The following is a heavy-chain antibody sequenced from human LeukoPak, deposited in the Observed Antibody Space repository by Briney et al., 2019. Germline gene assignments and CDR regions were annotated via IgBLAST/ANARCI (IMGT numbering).Heavy chain of an antibody. CDR2: IIGSSSYI. J-gene: IGHJ4*02. CDR1: GFTFSSYG. V-gene: IGHV3-21*01. CDR3: ARGGCSSGWYVLYYFDF. D-gene: IGHD6-19*01. Sequence: GGSLRLSCAASGFTFSSYGMHWVRQAPGKGLEWVSSIIGSSSYIYYADSVKGRFTISRDNAKNSLYLQMKSLRAEDTAVYYCARGGCSSGWYVLYYFDFWGQGSLVTVSS.